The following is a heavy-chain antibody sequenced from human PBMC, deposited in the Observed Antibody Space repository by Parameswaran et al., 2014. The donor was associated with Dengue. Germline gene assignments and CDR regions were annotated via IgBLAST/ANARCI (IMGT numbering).Heavy chain of an antibody. CDR3: VRAQEISATIGAFDV. V-gene: IGHV5-51*01. CDR2: IYPGDSDT. Sequence: VRQAPGKGLEWMGIIYPGDSDTRYSPPFQGQVTISADKSISTAYLQWSSLEASDTAMYYCVRAQEISATIGAFDVWGQGTTVTVSS. J-gene: IGHJ3*01. D-gene: IGHD1-26*01.